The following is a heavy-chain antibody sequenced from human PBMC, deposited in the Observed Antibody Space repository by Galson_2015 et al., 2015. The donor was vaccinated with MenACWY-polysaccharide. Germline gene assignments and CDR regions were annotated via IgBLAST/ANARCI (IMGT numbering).Heavy chain of an antibody. V-gene: IGHV3-49*03. J-gene: IGHJ4*02. CDR3: TRDRPIDY. CDR2: IRCKASGETT. Sequence: SLRLSCAASGFTFGDYAMAWFRQAPGKGLEWVGFIRCKASGETTGYAASVKGRFTISSDDSKSTAYLQMKSLQTEDTGIDYCTRDRPIDYWGQGTLVTVSS. CDR1: GFTFGDYA.